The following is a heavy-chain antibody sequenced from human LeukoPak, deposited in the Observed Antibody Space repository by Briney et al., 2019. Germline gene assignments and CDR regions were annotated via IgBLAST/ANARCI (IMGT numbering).Heavy chain of an antibody. V-gene: IGHV3-33*01. CDR1: GFTFSSYG. CDR2: IWYDGSNK. CDR3: ARSSSYGLFGAFDI. D-gene: IGHD2-21*01. J-gene: IGHJ3*02. Sequence: PGGSLRLSCAASGFTFSSYGMHWVRQAPGKGLEWVAVIWYDGSNKYYADSVKGRFTISRDNSKNTLYLQMNSLRAEDTAVYYCARSSSYGLFGAFDIWGQGTMVTVSS.